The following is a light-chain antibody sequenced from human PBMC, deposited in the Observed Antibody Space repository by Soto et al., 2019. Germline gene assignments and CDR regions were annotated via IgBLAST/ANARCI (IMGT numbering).Light chain of an antibody. J-gene: IGKJ4*01. V-gene: IGKV3-15*01. CDR1: QSVSSN. Sequence: EIVMTQSPATLSVSAGERATLSCRASQSVSSNLAWYQQKPGQAPRLLIYGASTRATGIPARFSGSGSGTEFTLTISSLQSEDFAVHYCQQYYNWPLTFGGGTKVEIK. CDR3: QQYYNWPLT. CDR2: GAS.